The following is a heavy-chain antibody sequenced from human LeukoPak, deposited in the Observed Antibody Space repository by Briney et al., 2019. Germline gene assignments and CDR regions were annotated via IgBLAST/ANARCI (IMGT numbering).Heavy chain of an antibody. D-gene: IGHD4-23*01. J-gene: IGHJ3*02. Sequence: GGSLRLSCAASGFTFSSYWMSWVRQAPGKGLEWVANIKQGGSEKYYVDSVKGRFTISRDNAKNSLYLQMNSLRAEDTAVYYCAKIFSTYGGDAFDIWGQGTMVTVSS. CDR3: AKIFSTYGGDAFDI. V-gene: IGHV3-7*01. CDR1: GFTFSSYW. CDR2: IKQGGSEK.